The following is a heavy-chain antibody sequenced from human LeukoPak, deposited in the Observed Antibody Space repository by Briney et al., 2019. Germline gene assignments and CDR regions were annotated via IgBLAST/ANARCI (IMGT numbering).Heavy chain of an antibody. CDR1: GFTFDDYA. D-gene: IGHD1-26*01. V-gene: IGHV3-43*02. CDR2: INGDGDTT. J-gene: IGHJ4*02. CDR3: AKRPPVGSGQGLDY. Sequence: PGGSLRLSCVASGFTFDDYAMHWVRQTPGKGLDWVSLINGDGDTTYYADSVKGRFTISRDNSKNSLYLQMNSLRTEDTALYYCAKRPPVGSGQGLDYWGQGTLVTVSS.